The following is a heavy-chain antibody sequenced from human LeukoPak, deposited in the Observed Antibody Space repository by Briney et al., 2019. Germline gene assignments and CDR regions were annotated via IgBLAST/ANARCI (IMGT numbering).Heavy chain of an antibody. Sequence: PGGSLRLSCAVSGFTLNRNAMCWVRQAPGKGREWVSGISRMGFTTYYADSVKGRFTISRDTSKNTLYLQMNTLRPDDTAVYYCAKEEVPNDYWGQGTLVTVSS. CDR1: GFTLNRNA. J-gene: IGHJ4*02. V-gene: IGHV3-23*01. CDR2: ISRMGFTT. CDR3: AKEEVPNDY. D-gene: IGHD2-2*01.